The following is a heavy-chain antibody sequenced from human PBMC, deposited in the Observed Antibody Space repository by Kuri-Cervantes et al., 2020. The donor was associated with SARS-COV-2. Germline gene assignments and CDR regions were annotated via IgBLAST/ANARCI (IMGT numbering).Heavy chain of an antibody. CDR1: GGSFSGYY. V-gene: IGHV4-34*01. CDR3: ARSSLIVVVPVATGDPYINYYYYGMDV. D-gene: IGHD2-2*01. Sequence: ESLKISCAVYGGSFSGYYWSWIRQPPGKGLEWIGEINHSGSTNYNPSLKSRVTISVDTSKNQFSLKLSSVTAADTAVYYCARSSLIVVVPVATGDPYINYYYYGMDVWGQGTTVTVSS. CDR2: INHSGST. J-gene: IGHJ6*02.